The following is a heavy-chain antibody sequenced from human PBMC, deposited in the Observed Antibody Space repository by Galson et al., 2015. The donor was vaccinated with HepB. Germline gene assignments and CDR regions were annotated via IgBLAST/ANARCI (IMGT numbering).Heavy chain of an antibody. CDR1: GFTFSSYG. D-gene: IGHD6-19*01. J-gene: IGHJ4*02. CDR2: ISYDGSNK. V-gene: IGHV3-30*18. Sequence: SLRLYCAASGFTFSSYGMHWVRQAPGKGLEWVAVISYDGSNKYYADSVKGRFTISRDNSKNTLYMQMNSLRAEDTAVYYCAKDRQWLVLKSYFDYWGQGTLVTVSS. CDR3: AKDRQWLVLKSYFDY.